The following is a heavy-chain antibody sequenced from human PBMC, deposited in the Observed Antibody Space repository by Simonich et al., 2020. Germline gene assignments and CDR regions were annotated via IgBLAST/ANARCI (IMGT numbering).Heavy chain of an antibody. J-gene: IGHJ4*02. Sequence: QVQMVQSGAEVKKPGASVKVSCKASGYTFTGYYMHWVRQAPGQGLEWMGLTNPNRGGKNDAQKFQGRDTMTRDTSISTAYMELSRLRSDDTAVYYCASGWDWGFSHMSDYWGQGTLVTVSS. CDR1: GYTFTGYY. V-gene: IGHV1-2*06. CDR2: TNPNRGGK. D-gene: IGHD7-27*01. CDR3: ASGWDWGFSHMSDY.